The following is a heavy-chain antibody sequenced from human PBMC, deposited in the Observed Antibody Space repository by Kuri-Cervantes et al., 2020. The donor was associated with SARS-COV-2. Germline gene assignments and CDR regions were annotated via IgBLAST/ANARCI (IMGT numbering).Heavy chain of an antibody. D-gene: IGHD6-25*01. CDR3: ARVAAGYFDY. CDR1: GGSISSSSYY. J-gene: IGHJ4*02. V-gene: IGHV4-61*02. CDR2: IYTNGST. Sequence: LRLSCTVSGGSISSSSYYWGWIRQPAGKGLVWIGRIYTNGSTNYNPSLKSRVTISVDTSKNQFSLKLSSVTAADTAVYYCARVAAGYFDYWGQGTLVTVSS.